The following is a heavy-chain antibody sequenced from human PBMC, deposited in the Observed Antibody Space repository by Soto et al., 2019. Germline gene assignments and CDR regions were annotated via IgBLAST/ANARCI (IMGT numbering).Heavy chain of an antibody. CDR3: AREGPAPYYYYGMDV. V-gene: IGHV1-18*01. CDR1: GYSFTTYG. Sequence: QVQLVQSRGEVKKPGASVKVSCKTSGYSFTTYGFSWVRQAPGQGREWMGWISGYNGNINYAQKFQGRVTMTTDTSTSTAYMELRSLRSDDTAVYYCAREGPAPYYYYGMDVWGQGSTVTVSS. CDR2: ISGYNGNI. J-gene: IGHJ6*02.